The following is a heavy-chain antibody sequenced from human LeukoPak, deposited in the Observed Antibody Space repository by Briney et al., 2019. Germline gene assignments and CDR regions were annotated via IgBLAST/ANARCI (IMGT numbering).Heavy chain of an antibody. Sequence: GGSLRLSCAASGFTFSSYAMSWVRQAPGKGLEWVSAISGSGGSTYYADSVKGRFTISRDNSKNTLYLQMSSLRAEDTAVYYCAKDNGHNWNDGVDYWGQGTLVTVSS. CDR3: AKDNGHNWNDGVDY. D-gene: IGHD1-1*01. V-gene: IGHV3-23*01. CDR1: GFTFSSYA. CDR2: ISGSGGST. J-gene: IGHJ4*02.